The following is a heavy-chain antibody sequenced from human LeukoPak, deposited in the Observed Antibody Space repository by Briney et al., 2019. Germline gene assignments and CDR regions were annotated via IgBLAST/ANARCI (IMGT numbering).Heavy chain of an antibody. CDR1: GFTFSSYV. CDR3: ARKTKKSNYFDY. D-gene: IGHD1-14*01. CDR2: MSGSGDST. J-gene: IGHJ4*02. V-gene: IGHV3-23*01. Sequence: GGSLRLSRAASGFTFSSYVMSWVRQTPGKGLEWVSAMSGSGDSTYYADSVKGRFTISRDNAKNSLYLQMNSLRAEDTAVYYCARKTKKSNYFDYWGQGTLVTVSS.